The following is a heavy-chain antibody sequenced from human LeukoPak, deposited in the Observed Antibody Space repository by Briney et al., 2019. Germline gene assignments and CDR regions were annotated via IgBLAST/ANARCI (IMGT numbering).Heavy chain of an antibody. J-gene: IGHJ3*02. CDR1: GFTFDDYA. CDR2: ISGSGGST. Sequence: GRSLRLSCAASGFTFDDYAMHWVRQAPGKGLEWVSAISGSGGSTYYADSVKGRFTISRDNSKNTLYLQMNSLRAEDTAVYYCAKDTTDTDAFDIWGQGTMVTVSS. CDR3: AKDTTDTDAFDI. V-gene: IGHV3-23*01. D-gene: IGHD5-18*01.